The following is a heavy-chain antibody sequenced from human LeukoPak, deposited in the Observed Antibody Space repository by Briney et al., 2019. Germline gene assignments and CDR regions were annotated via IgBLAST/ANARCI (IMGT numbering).Heavy chain of an antibody. CDR3: ARGWGSYYYDSRPLDY. Sequence: SETLSLTCTVSGYSISSGYYWGWIRQPPGKGLGWIGSIYHSGSTYYNPSLKSRVTISVDTSKNQFSLKLSSVTAADTAVYYCARGWGSYYYDSRPLDYWGQGTLVTVSS. D-gene: IGHD3-22*01. CDR2: IYHSGST. V-gene: IGHV4-38-2*02. CDR1: GYSISSGYY. J-gene: IGHJ4*02.